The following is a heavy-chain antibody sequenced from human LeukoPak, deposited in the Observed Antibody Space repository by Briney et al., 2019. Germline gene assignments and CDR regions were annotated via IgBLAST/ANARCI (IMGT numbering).Heavy chain of an antibody. CDR1: GYTFTGYY. J-gene: IGHJ4*02. D-gene: IGHD3/OR15-3a*01. CDR2: INGNSGGT. V-gene: IGHV1-2*02. CDR3: ARTQDWSHIANFDY. Sequence: ASVKVSCKASGYTFTGYYVHWLRQAPGQGLEWMGWINGNSGGTKYAQQFQGRVTMTRDTSTSTVYMELSSLRSEDTAVYYCARTQDWSHIANFDYWGQGTLVTVSS.